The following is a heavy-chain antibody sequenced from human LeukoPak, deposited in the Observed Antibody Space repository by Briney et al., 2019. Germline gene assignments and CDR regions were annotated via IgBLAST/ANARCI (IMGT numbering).Heavy chain of an antibody. J-gene: IGHJ4*02. D-gene: IGHD6-19*01. CDR1: GFIFIRYA. CDR3: AKGLAVAAPLAFYFDY. Sequence: WWALTLSFASSGFIFIRYARSSVGPAAGRGVEGVGAISGSGGSTYYADSVKGRFTISRDNSKNTLYLQMNSLRAEDTAVYYCAKGLAVAAPLAFYFDYWGQGTLVTVSS. CDR2: ISGSGGST. V-gene: IGHV3-23*01.